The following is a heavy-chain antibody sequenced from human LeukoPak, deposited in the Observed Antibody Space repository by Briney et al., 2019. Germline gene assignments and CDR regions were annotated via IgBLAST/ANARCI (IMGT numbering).Heavy chain of an antibody. Sequence: PSETLSLTCTVSGGSFRGDYWSWIRHPPGKGLQFIGEIDHSGRTDYNPSLRSRGTISVDKSKNQFSLRLSSVTAADTAVYYCARDPGITMVRGVIWSYGMDVWGKGTTVTVSS. J-gene: IGHJ6*04. V-gene: IGHV4-34*01. D-gene: IGHD3-10*01. CDR3: ARDPGITMVRGVIWSYGMDV. CDR1: GGSFRGDY. CDR2: IDHSGRT.